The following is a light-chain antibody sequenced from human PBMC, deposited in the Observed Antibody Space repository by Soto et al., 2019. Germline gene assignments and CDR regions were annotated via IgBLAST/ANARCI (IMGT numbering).Light chain of an antibody. V-gene: IGKV1-33*01. Sequence: DIQMTQSPSSLSASVGDRVTITCQASQDITNYLNWYQQKPGKAPKLLIYDASNLETGVPSRFSGSGSGTDFTFTISRLQPEDIATYYCQQYDTLVTFGQGTRLEIK. CDR1: QDITNY. J-gene: IGKJ5*01. CDR3: QQYDTLVT. CDR2: DAS.